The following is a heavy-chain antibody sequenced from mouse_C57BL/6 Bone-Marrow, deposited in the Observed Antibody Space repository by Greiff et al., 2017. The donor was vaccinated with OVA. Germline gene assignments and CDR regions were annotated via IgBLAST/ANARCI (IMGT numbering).Heavy chain of an antibody. V-gene: IGHV1-64*01. CDR3: ARDGELRRYAMDY. J-gene: IGHJ4*01. Sequence: QVQLQQPGAELVKPGASVKLSCKASGYTFTSYWMHWVKQRPGQGLEWIGMIHPNSGSTNYNEKFKSKATLTVDKSSSTAYMQLSSLTSEDSAVYYGARDGELRRYAMDYWGQGTSVTVSS. CDR1: GYTFTSYW. D-gene: IGHD2-12*01. CDR2: IHPNSGST.